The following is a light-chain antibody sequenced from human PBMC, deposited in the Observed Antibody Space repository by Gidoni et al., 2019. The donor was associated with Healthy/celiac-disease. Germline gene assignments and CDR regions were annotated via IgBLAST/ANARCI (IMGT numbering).Light chain of an antibody. V-gene: IGKV4-1*01. CDR3: QQYYSTPWT. J-gene: IGKJ1*01. CDR1: QSVLYSSNNKNY. Sequence: DIVMTQSPDSLAVSLGERATINCKSSQSVLYSSNNKNYLAWYQQKPGQPPKLLIYWASTRESGGPDRCSGSGSGTDFTLTISSLQAEDVAVYYCQQYYSTPWTFGQGTKVEIK. CDR2: WAS.